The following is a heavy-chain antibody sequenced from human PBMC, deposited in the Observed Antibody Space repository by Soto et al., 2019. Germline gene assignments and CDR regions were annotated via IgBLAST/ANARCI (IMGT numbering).Heavy chain of an antibody. D-gene: IGHD3-22*01. Sequence: SETLSLTCAVCGGSISSGGYSWSWIRQPPGKGLEWIGYIYHSGSTYYNPSLKSRVTISVDRSKNQFSLKLSSVTAADTAVYYCARVTYDSSGFYFDYWGQGTLVTVSS. CDR1: GGSISSGGYS. V-gene: IGHV4-30-2*01. CDR2: IYHSGST. J-gene: IGHJ4*02. CDR3: ARVTYDSSGFYFDY.